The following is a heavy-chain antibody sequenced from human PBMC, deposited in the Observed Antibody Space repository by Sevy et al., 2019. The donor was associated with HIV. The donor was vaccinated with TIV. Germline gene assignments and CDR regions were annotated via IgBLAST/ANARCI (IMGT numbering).Heavy chain of an antibody. CDR1: GFSFSGYS. D-gene: IGHD3-22*01. J-gene: IGHJ4*02. V-gene: IGHV3-48*02. Sequence: GGSLRLSCAASGFSFSGYSMNWVRQAPGKGLEWVSYISSSSTIYYAASVKGRFTISRDNAKNSLYLQMNSLRDEDTAVYYCARHPYYDSSGYVDYWGQGTLVTVSS. CDR2: ISSSSTI. CDR3: ARHPYYDSSGYVDY.